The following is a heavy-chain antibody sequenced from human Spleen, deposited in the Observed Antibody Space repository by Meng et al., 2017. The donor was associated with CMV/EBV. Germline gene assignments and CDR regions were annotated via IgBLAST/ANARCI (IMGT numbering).Heavy chain of an antibody. D-gene: IGHD6-6*01. CDR2: ISSDGSTT. Sequence: GESLKISCAASGFTFSSYSMNWVRQAPGKGLVWVSRISSDGSTTKYADSVKGRFTISRDNARDSLYLEMYSLRAEDTAVYYCARAYSSSSLPFSVDYWGQGTLVTVSS. CDR3: ARAYSSSSLPFSVDY. CDR1: GFTFSSYS. V-gene: IGHV3-74*01. J-gene: IGHJ4*02.